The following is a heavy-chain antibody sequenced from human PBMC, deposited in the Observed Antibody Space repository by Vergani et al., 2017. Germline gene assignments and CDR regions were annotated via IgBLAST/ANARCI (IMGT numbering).Heavy chain of an antibody. Sequence: EVQLLESGGGLVQPGGSLRLSCAASGFTFSSYAMSWVRQAPGKGLGWVSAISGSGGSTYYADSVKGRFTISRDNSKNTLYLQMNSLRAEDTAVYYCAKAGSGSYYKFDYWGQGTLVTVSS. CDR2: ISGSGGST. CDR1: GFTFSSYA. CDR3: AKAGSGSYYKFDY. V-gene: IGHV3-23*01. J-gene: IGHJ4*02. D-gene: IGHD3-10*01.